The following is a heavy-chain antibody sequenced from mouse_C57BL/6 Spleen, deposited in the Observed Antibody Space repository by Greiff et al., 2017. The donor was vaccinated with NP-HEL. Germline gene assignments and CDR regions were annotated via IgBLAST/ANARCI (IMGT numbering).Heavy chain of an antibody. CDR2: INPSSGYT. CDR1: GYTFTSYT. CDR3: ARTFGTPYYFDY. J-gene: IGHJ2*01. Sequence: QLQQSGAELARPGASVKMSCKASGYTFTSYTMHWVKQRPGQGLEWIGYINPSSGYTKYNQKFKDKATLTADKSSSTAYMQLSSLTSEDSAVYYCARTFGTPYYFDYWGQGTTLTVSS. V-gene: IGHV1-4*01. D-gene: IGHD2-14*01.